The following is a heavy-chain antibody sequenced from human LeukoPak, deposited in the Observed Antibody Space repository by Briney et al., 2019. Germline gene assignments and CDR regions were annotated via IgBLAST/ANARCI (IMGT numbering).Heavy chain of an antibody. CDR3: ARDHSSSCQLLDY. J-gene: IGHJ4*02. D-gene: IGHD6-13*01. CDR1: GYSFTTYG. V-gene: IGHV1-18*01. CDR2: ISAYNGDT. Sequence: ASVKVSCKTSGYSFTTYGVTWVRQAPRQGLEWMGWISAYNGDTNYAQKFQGRFTMTTDTSTSTANMELRSLRSDDTAVYYCARDHSSSCQLLDYWGRGTLVTISS.